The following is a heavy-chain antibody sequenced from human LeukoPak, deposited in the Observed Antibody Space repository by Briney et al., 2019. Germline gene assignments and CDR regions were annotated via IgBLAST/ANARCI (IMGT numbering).Heavy chain of an antibody. D-gene: IGHD5-18*01. CDR1: GGSFSGYY. Sequence: ETLSLTCAVYGGSFSGYYWSWVRQAPGKGLEWVSAISGSGGSTYYADSVKGRFTISRDNSKNTLYLQMNSLRAEDTAVYYCAKDLLRRAMATGYWGQGTLVTVSS. CDR3: AKDLLRRAMATGY. CDR2: ISGSGGST. V-gene: IGHV3-23*01. J-gene: IGHJ4*02.